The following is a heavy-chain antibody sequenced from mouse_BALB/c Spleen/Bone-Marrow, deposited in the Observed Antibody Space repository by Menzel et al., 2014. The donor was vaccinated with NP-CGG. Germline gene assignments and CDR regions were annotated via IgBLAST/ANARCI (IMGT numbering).Heavy chain of an antibody. Sequence: EVQLQESGGGLVQPGGSLKLSCAASGFDFSRYWMSWVRRAPGKGLEWIGEINPGSNTINYTPSLKDKFIISRDNAKNTLYLQMSKVRSEDTALYYCARLGYYGWFVYWGQGTLVTVSA. D-gene: IGHD2-3*01. V-gene: IGHV4-1*02. J-gene: IGHJ3*01. CDR1: GFDFSRYW. CDR3: ARLGYYGWFVY. CDR2: INPGSNTI.